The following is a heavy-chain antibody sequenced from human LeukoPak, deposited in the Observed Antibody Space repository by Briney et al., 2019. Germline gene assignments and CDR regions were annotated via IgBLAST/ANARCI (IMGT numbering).Heavy chain of an antibody. V-gene: IGHV3-23*01. CDR2: IFPSGGEI. CDR3: ARSFWWFGEFSPFDY. Sequence: GGSLRLSCEASGFTFSTFAMIWVRQPPGKGLEWVSSIFPSGGEIHYADSVRGRFTISRDNSKSTLSLQMNSLRTEDTAIYYCARSFWWFGEFSPFDYWGQGTLVTVSS. CDR1: GFTFSTFA. D-gene: IGHD3-10*01. J-gene: IGHJ4*02.